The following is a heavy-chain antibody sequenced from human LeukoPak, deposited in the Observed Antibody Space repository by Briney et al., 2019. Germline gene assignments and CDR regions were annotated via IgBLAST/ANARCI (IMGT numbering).Heavy chain of an antibody. CDR1: GGSINSYY. D-gene: IGHD2-2*01. Sequence: SETLSLTCTVSGGSINSYYWSWIRQPPGKGLEWIGYIHYSGSTNYNPSLKSRVTISVDTSKNQFSLKLTSVTAADTAVYYCARLGGPAAVDYWGQGTLVTVSS. CDR2: IHYSGST. V-gene: IGHV4-59*01. J-gene: IGHJ4*02. CDR3: ARLGGPAAVDY.